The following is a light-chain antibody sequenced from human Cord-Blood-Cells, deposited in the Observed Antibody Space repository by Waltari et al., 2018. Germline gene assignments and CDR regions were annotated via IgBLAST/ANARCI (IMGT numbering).Light chain of an antibody. Sequence: QSVLTPPPSVSAAPGQTVTISCSGSSSNIGNHYVSWYQQLPGTAPKLLIYENNKRPSGIPDRFSGSKSGTSATLGITGLQTGDEADYYCGTWDSSLSVYVFGTGTKVTVL. J-gene: IGLJ1*01. CDR2: ENN. CDR1: SSNIGNHY. V-gene: IGLV1-51*02. CDR3: GTWDSSLSVYV.